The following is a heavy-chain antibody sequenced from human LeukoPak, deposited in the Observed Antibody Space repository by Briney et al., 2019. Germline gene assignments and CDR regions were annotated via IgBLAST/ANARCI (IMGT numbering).Heavy chain of an antibody. Sequence: GGSLRLSCAASGFTVSSNYMSWVRQAPGKGLEWVSVIYSGGSTYYADSVKGRFTISRDNSKNTLYLQMNSLRAKDTAVYYCARLGANYYYYMDVWGKGTTVTISS. CDR3: ARLGANYYYYMDV. V-gene: IGHV3-66*04. CDR1: GFTVSSNY. J-gene: IGHJ6*03. D-gene: IGHD3-10*01. CDR2: IYSGGST.